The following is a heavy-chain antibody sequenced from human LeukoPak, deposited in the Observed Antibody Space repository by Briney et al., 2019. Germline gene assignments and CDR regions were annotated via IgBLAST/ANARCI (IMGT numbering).Heavy chain of an antibody. CDR3: ARGDGYLDS. CDR2: IYHSGST. D-gene: IGHD5-24*01. J-gene: IGHJ5*01. V-gene: IGHV4-30-2*01. CDR1: GGSISSGGYS. Sequence: PSQTLSLTCAVSGGSISSGGYSWSWIRQPPGKGLEWIGYIYHSGSTYYNPSLKSRVTISLDTSKIQFSLTLSSVTAADTAVYYCARGDGYLDSWGQGTLVTVSS.